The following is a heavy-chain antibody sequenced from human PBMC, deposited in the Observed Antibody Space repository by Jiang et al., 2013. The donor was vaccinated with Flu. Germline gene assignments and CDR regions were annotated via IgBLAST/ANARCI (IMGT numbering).Heavy chain of an antibody. V-gene: IGHV4-39*07. CDR1: GGSIISENSY. J-gene: IGHJ4*02. CDR2: IYYSGTT. D-gene: IGHD2-2*01. Sequence: SCTVSGGSIISENSYWGLDPPAPRKGLEWIGSIYYSGTTYYNPSLKSRVTISVDTSKNQFSLKLSSVTAADTAVYYCARAYLYQFDYWGQGTLVTVSS. CDR3: ARAYLYQFDY.